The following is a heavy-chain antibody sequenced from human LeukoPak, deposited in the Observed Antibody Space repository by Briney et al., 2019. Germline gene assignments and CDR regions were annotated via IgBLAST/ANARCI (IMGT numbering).Heavy chain of an antibody. CDR3: ARGQLMRSLLWFGEVEMDYFDY. J-gene: IGHJ4*02. CDR1: GFTFSSYW. CDR2: IKQDGSEK. D-gene: IGHD3-10*01. Sequence: PGGSLRLSCAASGFTFSSYWMSWVRQAPGKGLERVANIKQDGSEKYYVDSVKGRFTISRDNAKNSLYLQMNSLRAEDTAVYYCARGQLMRSLLWFGEVEMDYFDYWGQGTLVTVSS. V-gene: IGHV3-7*04.